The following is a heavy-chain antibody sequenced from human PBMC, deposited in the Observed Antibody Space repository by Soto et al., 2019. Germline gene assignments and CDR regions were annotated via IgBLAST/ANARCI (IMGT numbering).Heavy chain of an antibody. Sequence: GGSLRLSCAASVFTFSSYAMSWVRQAPGKGLEWVSAISGSGGSTYYADSVKGRFTISRDNSKNTLYLQMNSLRAEDTAVYYCAKNGIAVAGTVYWFDPWGQGTLVTVSS. J-gene: IGHJ5*02. CDR3: AKNGIAVAGTVYWFDP. V-gene: IGHV3-23*01. CDR1: VFTFSSYA. CDR2: ISGSGGST. D-gene: IGHD6-19*01.